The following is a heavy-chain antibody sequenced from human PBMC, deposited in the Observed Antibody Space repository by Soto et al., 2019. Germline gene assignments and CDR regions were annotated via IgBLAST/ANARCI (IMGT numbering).Heavy chain of an antibody. Sequence: GGSLRLSCAVSGFSLGPYGVTWVRQTPEKGLDWVTGFSGGSGPIFYADSVRGRFSISRDSSTAYLQMNNLRPEDTAVDFCARWNGFGDSWGQGALVTVSS. V-gene: IGHV3-23*01. CDR1: GFSLGPYG. D-gene: IGHD1-1*01. CDR2: FSGGSGPI. J-gene: IGHJ4*02. CDR3: ARWNGFGDS.